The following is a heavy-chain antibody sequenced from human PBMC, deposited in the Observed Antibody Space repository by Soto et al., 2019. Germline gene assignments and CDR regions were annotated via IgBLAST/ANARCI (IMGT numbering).Heavy chain of an antibody. V-gene: IGHV3-23*01. CDR1: GFKFSNYA. CDR2: ISATGGGT. CDR3: AKDRRAGGNSAFYFDF. J-gene: IGHJ4*02. D-gene: IGHD3-16*01. Sequence: HPGGSLRPSCAASGFKFSNYAMSWVRQAPGKGLEWVSLISATGGGTYYADSVKGRFTISRDNSHNTLYLQVHSLTAEDTAVYYCAKDRRAGGNSAFYFDFWGQGAQVTVSS.